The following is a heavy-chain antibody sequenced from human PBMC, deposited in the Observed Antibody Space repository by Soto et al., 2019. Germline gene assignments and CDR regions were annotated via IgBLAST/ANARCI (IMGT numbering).Heavy chain of an antibody. CDR3: ARGSSNGAYYFDF. D-gene: IGHD6-13*01. CDR1: GFTFSSYS. V-gene: IGHV3-48*02. Sequence: EVHLVESGGGLVQPGGSLRLSCADSGFTFSSYSLNWVRQAPGKGLEWVSYITSSGTTVYYADSVRGRFTISRDNAKNSLYLQMNSLRDDDTAVYYCARGSSNGAYYFDFWGQGTLVTVSS. CDR2: ITSSGTTV. J-gene: IGHJ4*02.